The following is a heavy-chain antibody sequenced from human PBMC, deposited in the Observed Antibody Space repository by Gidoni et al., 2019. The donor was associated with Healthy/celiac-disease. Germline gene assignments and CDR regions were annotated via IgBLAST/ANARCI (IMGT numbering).Heavy chain of an antibody. CDR1: GFTFSSYA. CDR3: ARDLGTVAGYFDY. D-gene: IGHD6-19*01. V-gene: IGHV3-30-3*01. Sequence: QVHLVESGGGVVHPGRHLRLSCAASGFTFSSYAMHWVPQAPGQGLEWVAVISYDGSNKYDADSVKGRFTISRDNSKNTLYLQMNSLRAEDTAVYYCARDLGTVAGYFDYWGQGTLVTVSS. CDR2: ISYDGSNK. J-gene: IGHJ4*02.